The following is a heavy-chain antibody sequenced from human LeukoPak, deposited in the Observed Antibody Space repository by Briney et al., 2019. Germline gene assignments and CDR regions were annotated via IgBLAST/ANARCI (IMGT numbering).Heavy chain of an antibody. Sequence: PGGSLRLSCAASGFTFSSYAMTWVRQAPGKGLEWVSAISGSGGSTYYADSVKGRFTISRDNSKNTLYLQMNSLRAEDTAVYYCAKGGNYRAAAKENYFDYWGQGTLVTVSS. V-gene: IGHV3-23*01. J-gene: IGHJ4*02. CDR1: GFTFSSYA. CDR3: AKGGNYRAAAKENYFDY. CDR2: ISGSGGST. D-gene: IGHD6-13*01.